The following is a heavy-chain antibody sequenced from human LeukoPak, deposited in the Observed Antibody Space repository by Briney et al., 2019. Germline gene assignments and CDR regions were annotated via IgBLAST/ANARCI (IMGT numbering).Heavy chain of an antibody. Sequence: ASVKVSCKASGGTFSSYAISWVRQAPGQGLEWMGGIIPIFGTANYAQKFQGRVTITADESTSTAYMELSSLRSEDTAVYYCASTYYDYVWGSYRYCFFGYWGQGTLVTVSS. CDR2: IIPIFGTA. J-gene: IGHJ4*02. CDR1: GGTFSSYA. CDR3: ASTYYDYVWGSYRYCFFGY. V-gene: IGHV1-69*13. D-gene: IGHD3-16*02.